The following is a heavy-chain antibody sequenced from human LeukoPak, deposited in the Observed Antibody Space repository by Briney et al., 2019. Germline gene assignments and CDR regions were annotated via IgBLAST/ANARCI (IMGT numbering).Heavy chain of an antibody. J-gene: IGHJ6*02. CDR2: IWYDGSNK. CDR3: AREGYCSSTSCNGMDV. V-gene: IGHV3-33*08. Sequence: PGRTLRLSCAASGFTFSSYGMHWVRQAPGKGLEWVAVIWYDGSNKYYADSVKGRFTISRDNSKNTLYLQMNSLRAEDTAVYYCAREGYCSSTSCNGMDVWGQGTTVTVSS. CDR1: GFTFSSYG. D-gene: IGHD2-2*01.